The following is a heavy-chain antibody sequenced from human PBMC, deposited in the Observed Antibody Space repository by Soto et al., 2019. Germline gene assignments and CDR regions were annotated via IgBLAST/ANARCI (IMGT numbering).Heavy chain of an antibody. CDR2: IYYSGRK. CDR1: GDSITRTTYF. Sequence: SETLSLTCTLSGDSITRTTYFWAWIRQPPGKGLEWIGSIYYSGRKYFNKSLTSRVSISVDRSKNQFSLKMTSVTAAYTAVYYCAKNLPKTGRFDYWGQGTLVT. J-gene: IGHJ4*02. CDR3: AKNLPKTGRFDY. V-gene: IGHV4-39*01.